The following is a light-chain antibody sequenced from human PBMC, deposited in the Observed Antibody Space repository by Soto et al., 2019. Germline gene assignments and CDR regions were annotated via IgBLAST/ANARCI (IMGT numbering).Light chain of an antibody. CDR1: GSDVGGYAY. V-gene: IGLV2-11*01. CDR3: CSYAGSYTWV. Sequence: QSALTQPRSVSGSPGQSVTISCTGTGSDVGGYAYVSWYQQHPGKAPKLIIYDVSKRPSGVPDRFSGSKSGNTASLTISGLQAEDEADYSCCSYAGSYTWVFGGGIKHTV. J-gene: IGLJ3*02. CDR2: DVS.